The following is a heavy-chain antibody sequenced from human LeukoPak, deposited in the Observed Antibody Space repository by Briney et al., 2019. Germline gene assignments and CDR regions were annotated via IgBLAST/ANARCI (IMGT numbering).Heavy chain of an antibody. Sequence: SETLSLTCTVSGGSISSYYWSWIRQPPGKGLEWIGYIYYSGSTNYNPSLKSRVTISVDTSKNQFSLKLSSVTAADTAVYYCARRGNRYCSSTSCYNGRVYNWFDPWGQGTLVTVSS. D-gene: IGHD2-2*02. CDR3: ARRGNRYCSSTSCYNGRVYNWFDP. CDR2: IYYSGST. CDR1: GGSISSYY. J-gene: IGHJ5*02. V-gene: IGHV4-59*01.